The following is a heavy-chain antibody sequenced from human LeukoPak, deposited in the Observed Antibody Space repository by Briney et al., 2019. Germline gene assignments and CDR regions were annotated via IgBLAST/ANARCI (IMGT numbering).Heavy chain of an antibody. CDR1: GGSISSYY. CDR2: IYYSGST. J-gene: IGHJ3*02. V-gene: IGHV4-59*01. Sequence: SETLSLTCTVSGGSISSYYWSWIRQPPGKGLEWIGYIYYSGSTNYNPSLKSRVTISVDTSKNQFSLKLSSVTAAYPAVYYCARYCSVGSCYSDAFDIWAKGQWSPSLQ. D-gene: IGHD2-15*01. CDR3: ARYCSVGSCYSDAFDI.